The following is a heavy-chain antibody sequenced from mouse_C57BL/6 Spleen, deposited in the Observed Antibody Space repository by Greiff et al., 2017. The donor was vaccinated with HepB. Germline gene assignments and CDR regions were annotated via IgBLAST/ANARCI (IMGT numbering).Heavy chain of an antibody. J-gene: IGHJ3*01. CDR2: IYPGDGDT. CDR1: GYAFSSSW. V-gene: IGHV1-82*01. Sequence: QVQLKQSGPELVKPGASVKISCKASGYAFSSSWMNWVKQRPGKGLEWIGRIYPGDGDTNYNGKFKGKATLTADKSSSTAYMQLSSLTSEDSAVYFCARTFTTGFAYWGQGTLVTVSA. CDR3: ARTFTTGFAY. D-gene: IGHD1-1*01.